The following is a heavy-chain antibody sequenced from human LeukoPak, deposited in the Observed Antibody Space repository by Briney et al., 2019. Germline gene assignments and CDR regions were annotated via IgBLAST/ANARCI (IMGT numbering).Heavy chain of an antibody. CDR2: ISSSSNTI. Sequence: GGSLRLSRAASGFTFSDYNMNWVRQAPGKGLEWVSYISSSSNTIYYADSVKGRFTISRDNAKNSLYLQMNSPRDEDTAVFYCARGNYYDSSGYFVYWGQGTLVTVSS. CDR3: ARGNYYDSSGYFVY. J-gene: IGHJ4*02. D-gene: IGHD3-22*01. V-gene: IGHV3-48*02. CDR1: GFTFSDYN.